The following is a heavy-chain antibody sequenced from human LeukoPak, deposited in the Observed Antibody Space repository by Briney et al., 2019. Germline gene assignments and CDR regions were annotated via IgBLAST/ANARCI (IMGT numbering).Heavy chain of an antibody. J-gene: IGHJ4*02. V-gene: IGHV3-21*06. D-gene: IGHD1-14*01. CDR2: IGPTGSDR. CDR1: GLTFSTSG. CDR3: ATETNGRHYDY. Sequence: GGSLRLSCTASGLTFSTSGFDWVRQAPGKGLEWVASIGPTGSDRYHADSIKGRFTISRDNANNFLYLQMNSLRAEDTAVYYCATETNGRHYDYWGQGTLLTVSS.